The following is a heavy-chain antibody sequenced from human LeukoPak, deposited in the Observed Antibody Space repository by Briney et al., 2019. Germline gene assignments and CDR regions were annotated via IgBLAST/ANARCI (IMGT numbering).Heavy chain of an antibody. D-gene: IGHD3-22*01. Sequence: GGSLRLSCAASGFSFSDYVMTWVRQAPGKGLEWVSSISANGGGTYYADSVKGRFTISRDNSKNTLFLQMNSLRAEDSAVYYCATDREGDPSCYYLVGGQGTLIAVSS. CDR3: ATDREGDPSCYYLV. V-gene: IGHV3-23*01. CDR2: ISANGGGT. CDR1: GFSFSDYV. J-gene: IGHJ4*02.